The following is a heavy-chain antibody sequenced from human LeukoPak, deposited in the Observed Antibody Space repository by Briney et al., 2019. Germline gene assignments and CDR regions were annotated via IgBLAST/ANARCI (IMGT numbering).Heavy chain of an antibody. CDR3: AKARPGYYYYGMDV. Sequence: GGSLRLSCSASGFTFLSYAMHWVRQAPGKGLEYVSATSSDGGSTYYADSVKGRFTISRDNSKNTLCLQMSSLRAEDTAVYYCAKARPGYYYYGMDVWGQGTTVTVS. J-gene: IGHJ6*02. CDR1: GFTFLSYA. V-gene: IGHV3-64D*06. CDR2: TSSDGGST.